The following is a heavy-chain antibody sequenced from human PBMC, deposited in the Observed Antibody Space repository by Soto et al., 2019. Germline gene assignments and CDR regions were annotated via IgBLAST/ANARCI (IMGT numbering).Heavy chain of an antibody. V-gene: IGHV3-74*01. D-gene: IGHD3-3*01. CDR1: GFTLSNFW. J-gene: IGHJ2*01. CDR3: VRDHHDYDFWSGNPRGYFDL. CDR2: INDDGSRT. Sequence: GSLRLSCAASGFTLSNFWMHWVRQVPGKGLVWVSRINDDGSRTKYADSVEGRLTISRDTAKNTLYLQMDSLRVEDTAVYYCVRDHHDYDFWSGNPRGYFDLWGRGTLVTVSS.